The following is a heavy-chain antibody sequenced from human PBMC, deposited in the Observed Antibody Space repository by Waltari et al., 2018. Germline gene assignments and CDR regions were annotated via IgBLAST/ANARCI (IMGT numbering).Heavy chain of an antibody. CDR1: GGSFSGYY. D-gene: IGHD3-22*01. V-gene: IGHV4-34*01. CDR2: INHSGRT. J-gene: IGHJ3*02. Sequence: QVQLQQWGAGLLKPSETLSFTCAVYGGSFSGYYWSWLRQPPGKGLEWIGEINHSGRTNYNPALKSRVTISVDTSKNQFSLKLSSVTAADTAVYYCARELPHYDSSGYYYHDAFDIWGQGTMVTVSS. CDR3: ARELPHYDSSGYYYHDAFDI.